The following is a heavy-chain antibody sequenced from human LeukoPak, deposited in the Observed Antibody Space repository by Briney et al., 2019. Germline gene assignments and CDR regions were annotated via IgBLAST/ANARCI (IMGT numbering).Heavy chain of an antibody. CDR2: ISGSDGGVT. D-gene: IGHD6-6*01. CDR3: AKFSSSSLHFDY. V-gene: IGHV3-23*01. J-gene: IGHJ4*02. Sequence: PGGSLRLSCVASGVTFSSYALSWVRQAPGKGLEWVSAISGSDGGVTYYADSVKGRFTISRDNSKNTLYLQMNSLRAEDTAVYYCAKFSSSSLHFDYWGQGTLDIVSS. CDR1: GVTFSSYA.